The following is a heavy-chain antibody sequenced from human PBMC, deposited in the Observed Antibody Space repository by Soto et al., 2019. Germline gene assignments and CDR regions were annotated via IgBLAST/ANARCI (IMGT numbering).Heavy chain of an antibody. D-gene: IGHD1-1*01. J-gene: IGHJ6*03. CDR3: ARAERYYYYYMDV. Sequence: PSETLSLTCTVSGGSISSSSYYWGWIRQPPGKGLEWIGSIYYSGSTYYNPSLKSRVTISVDTSKNQISLKLSSVTAADTAVYYCARAERYYYYYMDVWGKGTTVTVSS. CDR2: IYYSGST. CDR1: GGSISSSSYY. V-gene: IGHV4-39*01.